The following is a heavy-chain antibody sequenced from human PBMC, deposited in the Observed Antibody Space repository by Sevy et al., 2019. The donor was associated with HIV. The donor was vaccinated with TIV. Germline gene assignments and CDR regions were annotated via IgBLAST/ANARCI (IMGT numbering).Heavy chain of an antibody. D-gene: IGHD4-17*01. Sequence: GGSLRLSCAASGFTFSSYAMHWVRQAPGKGLEWVAVISYDGSNKYYADSVKGRFTISRDNSKNTLYLQMNSLRAEDTAVYYCARDLDYGGNSGYYFDYWGQGILVTVSS. J-gene: IGHJ4*02. V-gene: IGHV3-30-3*01. CDR2: ISYDGSNK. CDR3: ARDLDYGGNSGYYFDY. CDR1: GFTFSSYA.